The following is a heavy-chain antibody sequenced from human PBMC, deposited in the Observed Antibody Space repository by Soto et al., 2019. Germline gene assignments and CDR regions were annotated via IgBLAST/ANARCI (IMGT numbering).Heavy chain of an antibody. J-gene: IGHJ5*02. CDR2: IYYSGST. V-gene: IGHV4-30-4*01. CDR1: GGSISRGDYY. D-gene: IGHD4-4*01. Sequence: PSETLSLTCTVSGGSISRGDYYWSWIRQPPGKGLEWIGYIYYSGSTYYNPSLKSRVTISVDTSKNQFSLKLSSVTAADTAVYYCAMGVDSNYDDDRNWFDPWGQGTPVTVSS. CDR3: AMGVDSNYDDDRNWFDP.